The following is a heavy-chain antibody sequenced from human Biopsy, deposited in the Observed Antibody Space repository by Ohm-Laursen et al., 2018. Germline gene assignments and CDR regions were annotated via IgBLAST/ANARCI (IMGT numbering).Heavy chain of an antibody. V-gene: IGHV4-59*02. CDR2: IYYSVMT. D-gene: IGHD4-11*01. Sequence: GTLSLTCTVSGDSVTKYYWSWIRQPPGKGLEWIGHIYYSVMTNYNPSLQSRVSTSVDTSRNQVSLTLSPVTAADTAVYYCARDSGILNYGNFKYYHYYGMDVWGQGTKVTVSS. CDR3: ARDSGILNYGNFKYYHYYGMDV. J-gene: IGHJ6*02. CDR1: GDSVTKYY.